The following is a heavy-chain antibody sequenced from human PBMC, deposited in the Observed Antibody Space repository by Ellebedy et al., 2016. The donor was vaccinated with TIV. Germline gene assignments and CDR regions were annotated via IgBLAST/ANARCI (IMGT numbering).Heavy chain of an antibody. CDR1: GGTFSNYA. CDR3: AADYGDYVAED. CDR2: INPLLGVA. V-gene: IGHV1-69*04. J-gene: IGHJ4*02. D-gene: IGHD4-17*01. Sequence: AASVKVSRKASGGTFSNYAISWVRQAPGQGLEWMGRINPLLGVASYAQKFQGRLTIIADTATSTDYMELSSLTYEDTAVYYCAADYGDYVAEDWGQGTLITVSS.